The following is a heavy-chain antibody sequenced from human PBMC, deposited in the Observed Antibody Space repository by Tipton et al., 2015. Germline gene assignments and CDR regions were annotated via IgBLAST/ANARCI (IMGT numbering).Heavy chain of an antibody. V-gene: IGHV4-61*05. CDR1: GGSVSTSNYY. CDR3: ARGRGMRLLDS. Sequence: TLSLTCTVSGGSVSTSNYYWGWIRQSPGKGLEWIGYISYSGSTHYNPSLKRRVTISLDTSKNQLSLKLSSVTVADTAVYYCARGRGMRLLDSWGQGTLVTVST. CDR2: ISYSGST. J-gene: IGHJ4*02. D-gene: IGHD4-11*01.